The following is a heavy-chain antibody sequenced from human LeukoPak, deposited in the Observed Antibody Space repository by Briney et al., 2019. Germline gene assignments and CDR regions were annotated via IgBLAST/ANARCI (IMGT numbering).Heavy chain of an antibody. CDR1: GGSISSYH. V-gene: IGHV4-59*01. J-gene: IGHJ5*02. CDR2: IYYSGST. CDR3: ARGTTYYDILTGYPNEHNWFDP. Sequence: SETLSLTCTVSGGSISSYHWSWIRQPPGKGLEWIGYIYYSGSTNYNPSLKSRVTISVDTSKNQFPLKLSSVTAADTAVYYCARGTTYYDILTGYPNEHNWFDPWGQGTLVTVSS. D-gene: IGHD3-9*01.